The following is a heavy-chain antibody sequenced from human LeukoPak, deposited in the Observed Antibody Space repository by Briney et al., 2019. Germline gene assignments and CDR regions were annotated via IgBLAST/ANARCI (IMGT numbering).Heavy chain of an antibody. J-gene: IGHJ4*02. Sequence: GGSLRLSCAASGFTFSSYGMHWVRQAPGKGLEWVAFIRYDGSNKYYADSVKGRFTISRDNSKNTLYLQMYSLRAEDTAVYYCARVTYGSGTYGAFDYWGQGTLVTVSS. CDR3: ARVTYGSGTYGAFDY. CDR2: IRYDGSNK. D-gene: IGHD3-10*01. CDR1: GFTFSSYG. V-gene: IGHV3-30*02.